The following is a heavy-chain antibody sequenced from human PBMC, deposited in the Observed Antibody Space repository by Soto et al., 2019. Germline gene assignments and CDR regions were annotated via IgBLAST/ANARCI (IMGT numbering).Heavy chain of an antibody. CDR2: INLSGRS. V-gene: IGHV4-34*01. Sequence: SETLSLTCAVDGGSFSGYFWSWIRQTPGKGLEWIGEINLSGRSDYNPSLKSRVTISLDTSKNQFCLNLTSVTAAYTGVCFCARAVSLHYFDPWGQGTLVTVSS. J-gene: IGHJ5*02. CDR1: GGSFSGYF. CDR3: ARAVSLHYFDP. D-gene: IGHD3-16*02.